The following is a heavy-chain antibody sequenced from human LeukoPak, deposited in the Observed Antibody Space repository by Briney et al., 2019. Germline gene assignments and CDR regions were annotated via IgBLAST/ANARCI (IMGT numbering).Heavy chain of an antibody. J-gene: IGHJ5*02. V-gene: IGHV3-23*01. CDR3: AKCPGYSSSWSVPGWFDP. D-gene: IGHD6-13*01. CDR1: GFTFSSYA. Sequence: GGSLRLSCAASGFTFSSYAMSWVRQAPGKGLEWVSAISGSGGSTYYADSVKGRFTISRDNSKNTLYLQMNSLRAEDTAVYYCAKCPGYSSSWSVPGWFDPWGQGTLVTVSS. CDR2: ISGSGGST.